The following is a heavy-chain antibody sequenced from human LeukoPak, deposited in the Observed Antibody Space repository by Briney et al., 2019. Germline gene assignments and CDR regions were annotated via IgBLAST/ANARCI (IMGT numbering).Heavy chain of an antibody. CDR3: ARIGIYDSSGYYYPFDY. CDR2: INPSSGST. J-gene: IGHJ4*02. D-gene: IGHD3-22*01. V-gene: IGHV1-46*01. CDR1: GYTFTSYY. Sequence: GASVKVSCKASGYTFTSYYMHWVRQAPGQGLEWMGIINPSSGSTSYAQKFQGRVTMTRDTSTSTVYMELSSLRSEDTAVYYCARIGIYDSSGYYYPFDYWGQGTLVTVSS.